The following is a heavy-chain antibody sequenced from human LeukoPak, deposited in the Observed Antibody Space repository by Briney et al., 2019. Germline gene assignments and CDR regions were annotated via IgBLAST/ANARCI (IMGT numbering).Heavy chain of an antibody. CDR2: IYYSGST. J-gene: IGHJ3*02. V-gene: IGHV4-30-4*08. Sequence: SQTLSLTCTVSGGSISSGDSYWSWIRQPPGKGLEWIGFIYYSGSTSYNPSLKSRVTISVDTSKNQFSLKLSSVTAADTAVYYCARDTEEMVRGVIILRAFDIWGQGTMVTVSS. CDR1: GGSISSGDSY. D-gene: IGHD3-10*01. CDR3: ARDTEEMVRGVIILRAFDI.